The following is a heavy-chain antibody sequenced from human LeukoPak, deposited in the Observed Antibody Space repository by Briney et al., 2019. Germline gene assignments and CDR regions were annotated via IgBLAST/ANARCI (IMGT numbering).Heavy chain of an antibody. V-gene: IGHV4-59*01. Sequence: SETLSLTCTVSGGSISSYYWSWIRQPPGKGLEWIGYIYYTRSTHYNPSLKSRVTISVDTSKNQFSLKLSSVTAADTAVYYCARHSGYALYNWFDPWGQGTLVTVSS. CDR3: ARHSGYALYNWFDP. D-gene: IGHD5-12*01. CDR2: IYYTRST. J-gene: IGHJ5*02. CDR1: GGSISSYY.